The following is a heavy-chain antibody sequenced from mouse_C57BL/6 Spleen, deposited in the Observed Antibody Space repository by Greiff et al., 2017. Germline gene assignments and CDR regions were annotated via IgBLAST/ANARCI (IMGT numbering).Heavy chain of an antibody. CDR1: GFTFTDYY. CDR3: ARYRYDYDGYAMDY. CDR2: IRNKANGYTT. J-gene: IGHJ4*01. D-gene: IGHD2-4*01. V-gene: IGHV7-3*01. Sequence: EVQGVESGGGLVQPGGSLSLSCAASGFTFTDYYMSWVRQPPGKALEWLGFIRNKANGYTTEYSASVKGRFTISRDNYQSILYLQMNALRAEDSATYYCARYRYDYDGYAMDYWGQGTSVTVSS.